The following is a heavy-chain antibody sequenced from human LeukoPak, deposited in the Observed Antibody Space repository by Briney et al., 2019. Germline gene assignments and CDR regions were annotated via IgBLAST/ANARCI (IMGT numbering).Heavy chain of an antibody. Sequence: GGSLRLSCAASGFAFSSYAMHWVRQAPGKGLEWVAVIWYDGSNKYYADSVKGRFTISRDNSKNTLYLQMNSLRAEDTAVYYCARGTITMIVVDLDPFDYWGQGTLVTVSS. V-gene: IGHV3-33*08. D-gene: IGHD3-22*01. CDR3: ARGTITMIVVDLDPFDY. J-gene: IGHJ4*02. CDR2: IWYDGSNK. CDR1: GFAFSSYA.